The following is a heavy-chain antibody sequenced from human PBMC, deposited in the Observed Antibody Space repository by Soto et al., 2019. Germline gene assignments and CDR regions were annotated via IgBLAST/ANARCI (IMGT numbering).Heavy chain of an antibody. CDR1: GFTFSDFY. D-gene: IGHD1-1*01. CDR2: ISSGSTNI. Sequence: QVQLVESGGGLVKPGGSLRLSCAASGFTFSDFYMSWIRQAPGKGLELISYISSGSTNIFYADSVKCRFTVSRDNAKISVYLQMDSLRAEDTAVYYCARDRNAAGSDYWGQGTLVTVSS. J-gene: IGHJ4*02. V-gene: IGHV3-11*01. CDR3: ARDRNAAGSDY.